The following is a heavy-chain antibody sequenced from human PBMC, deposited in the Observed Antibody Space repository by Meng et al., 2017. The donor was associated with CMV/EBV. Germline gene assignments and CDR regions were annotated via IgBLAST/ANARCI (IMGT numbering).Heavy chain of an antibody. J-gene: IGHJ5*02. CDR2: INHSGST. CDR3: ARGPYYDFWSGYYQPWRWFDP. CDR1: GGSFSGYY. V-gene: IGHV4-34*01. D-gene: IGHD3-3*01. Sequence: SETLSLTCAVYGGSFSGYYWSWIRQPPGKGLEWIGEINHSGSTNYNPSLKSRVTISVDTSKNQFSLKLSSVTAADTAVYYCARGPYYDFWSGYYQPWRWFDPWGQGTLVTVSS.